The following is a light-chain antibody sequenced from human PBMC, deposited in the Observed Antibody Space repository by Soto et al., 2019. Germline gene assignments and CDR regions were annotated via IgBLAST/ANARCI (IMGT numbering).Light chain of an antibody. Sequence: DIQMTQSPSTLSASVGDRVTITCRPSQSISTWLAWYQQKPGKAPKLLIYMASTLESGVPSRFSGSASGTEFTLTISSLQPDDFATYYCQQHNSYPATFGQGTKVEIK. CDR2: MAS. CDR1: QSISTW. V-gene: IGKV1-5*03. CDR3: QQHNSYPAT. J-gene: IGKJ1*01.